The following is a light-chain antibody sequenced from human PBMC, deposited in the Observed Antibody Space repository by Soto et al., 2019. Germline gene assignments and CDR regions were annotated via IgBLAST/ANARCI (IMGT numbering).Light chain of an antibody. V-gene: IGLV2-8*01. CDR1: SSDVGSYSY. J-gene: IGLJ1*01. Sequence: HSVLTQPPSASGSPVQSVTISCTGTSSDVGSYSYVSWYQLRPGKAPKLIIYEVSKRPSGVPDRFSGFQSGSTASLTVSGLQAEDEADYYCSSYAGSNNFYVFGTGTKVTVL. CDR2: EVS. CDR3: SSYAGSNNFYV.